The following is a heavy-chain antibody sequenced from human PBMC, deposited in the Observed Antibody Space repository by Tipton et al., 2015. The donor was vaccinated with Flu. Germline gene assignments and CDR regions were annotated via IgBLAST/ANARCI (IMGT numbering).Heavy chain of an antibody. CDR2: IWCDGNNK. D-gene: IGHD1-26*01. CDR1: GFTFSSYG. CDR3: ARGGYSGKYYGMDV. J-gene: IGHJ6*02. Sequence: SLRLSCAASGFTFSSYGMHWVRQAPGKGLEWMVVIWCDGNNKNYADSVRGRFTVSRDNSKNTLYLQMNSLRAEDTAVYYCARGGYSGKYYGMDVWGQGTTVTVSS. V-gene: IGHV3-33*01.